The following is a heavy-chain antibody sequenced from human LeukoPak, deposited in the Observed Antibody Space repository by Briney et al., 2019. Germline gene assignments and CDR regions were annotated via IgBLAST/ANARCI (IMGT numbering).Heavy chain of an antibody. V-gene: IGHV3-23*01. CDR1: GFTFSSYA. J-gene: IGHJ3*02. CDR3: AKVYYDSSGYYWEAPFVDI. D-gene: IGHD3-22*01. CDR2: ISGSGGST. Sequence: GGSLRLSCAASGFTFSSYAMSWVRQAPGKGLEWVSAISGSGGSTYYAGSVKGRFTISRDNSKNTLYLQMNSLRAEDTAVYYCAKVYYDSSGYYWEAPFVDIWGQGTMVTVSS.